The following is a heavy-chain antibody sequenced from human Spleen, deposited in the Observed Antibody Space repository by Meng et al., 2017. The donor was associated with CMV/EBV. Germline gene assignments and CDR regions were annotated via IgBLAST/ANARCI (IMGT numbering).Heavy chain of an antibody. D-gene: IGHD2-21*01. J-gene: IGHJ3*02. Sequence: GESLKISCAASGFTVSSNYMSWVRQAPGKGLEWVSVIYSGGSTYYADSVKGRFTISRDNSKNTLYLQMNSLRAEDTAVYYCARRPPVGIGEAFDIWGQGTMVTVSS. V-gene: IGHV3-53*01. CDR1: GFTVSSNY. CDR3: ARRPPVGIGEAFDI. CDR2: IYSGGST.